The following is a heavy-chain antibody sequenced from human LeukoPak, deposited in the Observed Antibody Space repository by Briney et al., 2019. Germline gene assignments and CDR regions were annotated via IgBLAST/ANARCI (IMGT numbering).Heavy chain of an antibody. J-gene: IGHJ4*02. CDR3: AKDSDGSSWTPDY. V-gene: IGHV3-23*01. D-gene: IGHD6-13*01. CDR1: GFTFSRYA. Sequence: GGPLRLSCAASGFTFSRYAISWVRQAPGKGLEWVSAISGSGGSTYYANSVKGRFTISRDNSKNTLYLQMNSLRAEDTAVYYCAKDSDGSSWTPDYWGQGTLVTVSS. CDR2: ISGSGGST.